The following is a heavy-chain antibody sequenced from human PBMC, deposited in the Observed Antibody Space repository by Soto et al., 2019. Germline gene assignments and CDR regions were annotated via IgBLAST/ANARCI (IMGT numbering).Heavy chain of an antibody. V-gene: IGHV4-39*02. CDR3: GRVVEGATRHTDSDS. Sequence: TETLSLTCAVSGVSIHNSHSFWGWIRQPPGKGLEFIGSVYYSGGSHYNPSLKGRVTISVDTSNNQVSLGVNSVTAADTAVYYCGRVVEGATRHTDSDSWGQGILVTVSS. D-gene: IGHD1-26*01. J-gene: IGHJ5*02. CDR1: GVSIHNSHSF. CDR2: VYYSGGS.